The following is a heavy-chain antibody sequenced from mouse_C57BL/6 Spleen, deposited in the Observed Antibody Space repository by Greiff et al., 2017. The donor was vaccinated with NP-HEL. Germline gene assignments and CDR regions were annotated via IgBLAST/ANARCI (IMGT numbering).Heavy chain of an antibody. Sequence: QVQLQQSDAELVKPGASVKISCKASGYTFTDYTIHWMKQRPEQGLEWIGYIYPRDGSTKYNEKFKGKATLTADKSSSTAYMQLNSLTSEDSAVYFCARYYGSSYGYAMDYWGQGTSVTVAS. CDR2: IYPRDGST. V-gene: IGHV1-78*01. J-gene: IGHJ4*01. D-gene: IGHD1-1*01. CDR1: GYTFTDYT. CDR3: ARYYGSSYGYAMDY.